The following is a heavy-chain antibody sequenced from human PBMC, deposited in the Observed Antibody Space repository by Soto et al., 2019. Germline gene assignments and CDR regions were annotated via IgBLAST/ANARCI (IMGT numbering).Heavy chain of an antibody. CDR3: ARDRRGSRFGEKSYYYSYGMDV. J-gene: IGHJ6*01. CDR1: GGSISSGGYY. CDR2: IYYSGST. V-gene: IGHV4-31*03. D-gene: IGHD3-10*01. Sequence: QVQLQESGPGLVKPSQTLSLTCTVSGGSISSGGYYWSWIRQHPGKGMEWIGYIYYSGSTYYNPSLKSRVTISVDTSRNQSSLKLGSVTAADTAVYYCARDRRGSRFGEKSYYYSYGMDVWGKGPRSPSPQ.